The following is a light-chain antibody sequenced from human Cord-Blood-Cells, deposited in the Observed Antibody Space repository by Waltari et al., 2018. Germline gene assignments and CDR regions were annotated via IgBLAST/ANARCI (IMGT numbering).Light chain of an antibody. CDR2: AAS. V-gene: IGKV1-39*01. CDR1: QSISSY. CDR3: QQSYSTWT. Sequence: DIQMTQSPSSLSASVGDRVTITCRARQSISSYLNWYQQKPGKAPKLLIYAASSLQSGVPSRFSGSGSETDFTLTISSLQPEDFATYYCQQSYSTWTFGQGTKVEIK. J-gene: IGKJ1*01.